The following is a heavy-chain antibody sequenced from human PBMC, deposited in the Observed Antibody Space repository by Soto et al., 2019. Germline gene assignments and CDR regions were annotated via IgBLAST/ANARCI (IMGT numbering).Heavy chain of an antibody. J-gene: IGHJ4*02. CDR1: GGSISSYY. CDR2: IYYSGST. D-gene: IGHD1-26*01. Sequence: QVQLQESGPGLVKPSETLSLTCTVSGGSISSYYWSWIRQPPGKGLEWIGYIYYSGSTNYNPSLKSRVTISVDTSKNQFSLKLSSVTAADTDVYYCARTAYSGSSYYFDYWGQGTLVTVSS. CDR3: ARTAYSGSSYYFDY. V-gene: IGHV4-59*08.